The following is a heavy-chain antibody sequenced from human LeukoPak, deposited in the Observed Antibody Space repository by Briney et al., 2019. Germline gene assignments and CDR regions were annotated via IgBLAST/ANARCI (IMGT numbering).Heavy chain of an antibody. CDR2: ISAYNGNT. Sequence: ASVKVSCKASGYTFTSYGISWVRQAPGQGLEWMGWISAYNGNTNYAQKLQGRVTMTTDTSTSTAYMEPRSLRSDDTAIYYCARDFLRSLSGKFVDIFDIWGQGTMVTVSS. J-gene: IGHJ3*02. V-gene: IGHV1-18*01. CDR1: GYTFTSYG. CDR3: ARDFLRSLSGKFVDIFDI. D-gene: IGHD3-10*01.